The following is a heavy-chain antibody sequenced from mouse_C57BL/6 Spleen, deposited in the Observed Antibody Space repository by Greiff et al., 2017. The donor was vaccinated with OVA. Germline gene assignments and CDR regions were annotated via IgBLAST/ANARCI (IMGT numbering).Heavy chain of an antibody. J-gene: IGHJ2*01. CDR1: GYTFTSYW. CDR2: IDPSDSYT. V-gene: IGHV1-50*01. CDR3: ARGSEFDY. Sequence: QVQLQQPGAELVKPGASVKLSCKASGYTFTSYWMQWVKQRPGQGLEWIGEIDPSDSYTNYNQKFKGKATLTVDTSSSTAYMQLSSLTSEDSAVCYCARGSEFDYWGQGTTLTVAS.